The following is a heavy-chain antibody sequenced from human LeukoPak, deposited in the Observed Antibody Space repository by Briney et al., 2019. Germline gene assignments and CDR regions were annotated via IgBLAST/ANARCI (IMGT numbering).Heavy chain of an antibody. D-gene: IGHD6-13*01. Sequence: EGSLRLSCAASGFTFSSYEMNWVRQAPGKGLEWVSYISSSGSTIYYADSVKGRFTISRDNAKNSLYLQMNSLRAEDTAIYYCASPRHSSSRELDYWGQGTLVTVSS. J-gene: IGHJ4*02. CDR1: GFTFSSYE. CDR2: ISSSGSTI. CDR3: ASPRHSSSRELDY. V-gene: IGHV3-48*03.